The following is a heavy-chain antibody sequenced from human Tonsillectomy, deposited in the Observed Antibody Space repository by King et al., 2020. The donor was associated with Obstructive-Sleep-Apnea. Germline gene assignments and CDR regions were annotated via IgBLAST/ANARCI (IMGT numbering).Heavy chain of an antibody. CDR3: ARHQFDSSGYYSFDY. CDR1: GGSISSYY. CDR2: IYSSGST. J-gene: IGHJ4*02. V-gene: IGHV4-59*08. Sequence: VQLQESGPGLVKPSETLSLTCTVSGGSISSYYWSWIRQPPGKGLEWIGYIYSSGSTNYNPSLKSRVPISVDTSKNQFSLKLSSVTAADTAMYHCARHQFDSSGYYSFDYWGQGTLVTVSS. D-gene: IGHD3-22*01.